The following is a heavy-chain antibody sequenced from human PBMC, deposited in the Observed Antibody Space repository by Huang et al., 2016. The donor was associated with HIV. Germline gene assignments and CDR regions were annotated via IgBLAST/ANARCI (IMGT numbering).Heavy chain of an antibody. CDR2: ISYDGNNR. V-gene: IGHV3-30-3*01. D-gene: IGHD2-21*01. J-gene: IGHJ4*02. CDR3: ARGAGGGAYYFAY. Sequence: QVQLVESGGGVVQPGRSLRLSCAASGFSFSSYAMHWVAVISYDGNNRYYADSVKGRFTISRDNSKNTLYLQMNSLRAEDTTMYYWARGAGGGAYYFAYWGQGTLVTVSS. CDR1: GFSFSSYA.